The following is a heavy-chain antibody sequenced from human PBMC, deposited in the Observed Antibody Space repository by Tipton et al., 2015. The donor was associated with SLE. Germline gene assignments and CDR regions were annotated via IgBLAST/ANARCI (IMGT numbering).Heavy chain of an antibody. Sequence: GLVKPSETLSLTCTVSGGSISSYYWSWIRQPPGKGLEWIGYIYYSGSTNYNPSLKSRVTISVDTSKSQFSLKLSSVTAADTAVYYCARGRGYGDPEYFQHWGQGTLVTVSS. CDR1: GGSISSYY. D-gene: IGHD4-17*01. J-gene: IGHJ1*01. CDR3: ARGRGYGDPEYFQH. CDR2: IYYSGST. V-gene: IGHV4-59*01.